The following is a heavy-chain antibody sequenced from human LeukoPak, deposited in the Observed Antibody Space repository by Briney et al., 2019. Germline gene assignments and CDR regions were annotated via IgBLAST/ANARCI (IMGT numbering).Heavy chain of an antibody. CDR3: AKRQSMVRGDFIDY. CDR2: IRYDGTRT. V-gene: IGHV3-30*02. CDR1: GFNFNTYG. J-gene: IGHJ4*02. Sequence: GGSLRLSCGASGFNFNTYGMHWVRQAPGKGLEWVSFIRYDGTRTYYANSMNGRFAISRDNSKNTLYLQMTSLTTEGTAVYYCAKRQSMVRGDFIDYWGQGALVTVSS. D-gene: IGHD3-10*01.